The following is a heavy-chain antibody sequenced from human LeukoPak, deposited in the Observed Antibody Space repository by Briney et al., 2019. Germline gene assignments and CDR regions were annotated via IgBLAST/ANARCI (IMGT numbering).Heavy chain of an antibody. CDR2: VSGSGSST. Sequence: GGSLRLSCAASGFTFSSYAMSWVRQAPRKGLEWVSVVSGSGSSTDYADSVKGCFTISRDNSKNTLYLQMSSLSAEDTAVYYCAKMNVLTGYYTPNFDFWGQGTLVTVSS. CDR3: AKMNVLTGYYTPNFDF. CDR1: GFTFSSYA. V-gene: IGHV3-23*01. J-gene: IGHJ4*02. D-gene: IGHD3-9*01.